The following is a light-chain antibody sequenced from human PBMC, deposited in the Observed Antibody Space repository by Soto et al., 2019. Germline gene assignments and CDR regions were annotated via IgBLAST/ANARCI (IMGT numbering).Light chain of an antibody. V-gene: IGKV1-17*01. CDR1: QGIRND. CDR3: LHHYYYPQWT. J-gene: IGKJ1*01. CDR2: AAS. Sequence: DIQMTQSPSSRSASVGDTVSIACRAIQGIRNDVGWYQQKPGKAPKSLIYAASSLQSGVPSRFSGSGSGTEFPLTTSCLQPEDFATYSCLHHYYYPQWTLSQGTTVDIK.